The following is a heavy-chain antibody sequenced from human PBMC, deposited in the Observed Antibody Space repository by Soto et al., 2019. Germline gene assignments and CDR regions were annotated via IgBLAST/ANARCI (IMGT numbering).Heavy chain of an antibody. CDR1: GFSLSNPRMG. V-gene: IGHV2-26*01. J-gene: IGHJ4*02. CDR3: ARSTMFGVVVSHFDS. D-gene: IGHD3-3*01. CDR2: IFSNDEI. Sequence: QVTLKESGPVLVKPTETITLTCAVSGFSLSNPRMGVSWVRQPPGKALEWLAHIFSNDEISYSPSLKSRLTISKDTSRRQVVHTITNLDPVDTATYFCARSTMFGVVVSHFDSWGQGTLVTVSS.